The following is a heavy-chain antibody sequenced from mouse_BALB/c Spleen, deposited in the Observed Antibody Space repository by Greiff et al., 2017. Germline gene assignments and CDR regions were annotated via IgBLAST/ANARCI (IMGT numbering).Heavy chain of an antibody. CDR3: ARYDYDEGDAMDY. J-gene: IGHJ4*01. D-gene: IGHD2-4*01. V-gene: IGHV1-9*01. CDR1: GYTFSSYW. CDR2: ILPGSGST. Sequence: QVQLQQSGAELMKPGASVKISCKATGYTFSSYWIAWVKQRPGHGLEWIGEILPGSGSTNYNEKFKGKATFTADTSSNTAYMQLSSLTSEDSAVYYCARYDYDEGDAMDYWGQGTSVTVSS.